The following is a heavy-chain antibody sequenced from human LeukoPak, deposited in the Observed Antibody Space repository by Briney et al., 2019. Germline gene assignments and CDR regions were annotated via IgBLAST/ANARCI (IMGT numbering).Heavy chain of an antibody. CDR2: ISSSGSTI. CDR3: ARDSSADSIDY. J-gene: IGHJ4*02. Sequence: PGRSLRLSCAASGFTFSSYEMNWVRQAPGKGLEWVSYISSSGSTIYYADSVKGRFTISRDNAKNSLYLQMNSLRAEDTAVYYCARDSSADSIDYWGQGTLVTVSS. V-gene: IGHV3-48*03. CDR1: GFTFSSYE.